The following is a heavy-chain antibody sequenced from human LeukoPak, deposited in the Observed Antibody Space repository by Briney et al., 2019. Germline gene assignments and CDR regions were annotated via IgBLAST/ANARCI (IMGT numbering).Heavy chain of an antibody. D-gene: IGHD6-13*01. CDR2: IRNDGSNK. Sequence: GGSLRLSCGASGFTFTNYGMHWVRQAPGKGLEWVAFIRNDGSNKYYAESVKGRFTISRDNSKNTLYLQMNSLRVEDTAVYYCARKRRQLVGQYNWFDPWGQGTLVTVSS. V-gene: IGHV3-30*02. CDR1: GFTFTNYG. CDR3: ARKRRQLVGQYNWFDP. J-gene: IGHJ5*02.